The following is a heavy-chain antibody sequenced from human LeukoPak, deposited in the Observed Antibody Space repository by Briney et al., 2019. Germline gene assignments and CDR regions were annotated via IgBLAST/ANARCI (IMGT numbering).Heavy chain of an antibody. J-gene: IGHJ6*02. D-gene: IGHD3-10*01. CDR3: ARDWRIALVRGLINVPGGMNV. V-gene: IGHV1-46*01. Sequence: ASVKVSCKSSAYTITTYYIHWVRQAPGQGLEWIGMIYPSTGSTYYAQRFQGRVTMTRDTSTSTVYMELGSLTSDDTAVYYCARDWRIALVRGLINVPGGMNVWGRGTTVTVSS. CDR2: IYPSTGST. CDR1: AYTITTYY.